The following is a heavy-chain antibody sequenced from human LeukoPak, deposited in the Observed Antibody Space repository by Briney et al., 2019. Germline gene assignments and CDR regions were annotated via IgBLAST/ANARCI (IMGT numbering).Heavy chain of an antibody. D-gene: IGHD6-13*01. CDR1: GGSISSSSYY. J-gene: IGHJ4*02. Sequence: SETLSLTCTVSGGSISSSSYYWGWIRQPPGKGLEWIGSIYYSGSTYYNPSLKSRVTISVDTSKNQFSLKLSSVTAADTAVYYCAGPRAAAGYWGQGTLVTVSS. CDR3: AGPRAAAGY. CDR2: IYYSGST. V-gene: IGHV4-39*07.